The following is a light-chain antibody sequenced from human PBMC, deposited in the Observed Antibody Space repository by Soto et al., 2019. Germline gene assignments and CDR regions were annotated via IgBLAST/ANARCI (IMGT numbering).Light chain of an antibody. J-gene: IGKJ5*01. CDR1: QGISSF. CDR3: QQLDSYPIT. Sequence: DIQLTQSPSFLSASVGDRVTITCRASQGISSFLAWYQEKPGEAPKLLIYDASTLQSGVPSRFSGSGSGTEFPLTISSLQPEDFATSYCQQLDSYPITFGQGTRLEIK. CDR2: DAS. V-gene: IGKV1-9*01.